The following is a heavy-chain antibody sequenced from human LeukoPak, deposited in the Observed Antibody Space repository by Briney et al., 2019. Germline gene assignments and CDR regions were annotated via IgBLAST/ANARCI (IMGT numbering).Heavy chain of an antibody. D-gene: IGHD3-10*01. Sequence: GGSLRLSCAASGFTFSSYAMSWVRQAPGKGLEWVSGISGSGGSTYYADSVKGRFTISRDNSKNTLYLQMNSLRAEDTAVYYCARYQDYGSGNWFDPWGQGTLVTVSS. V-gene: IGHV3-23*01. CDR2: ISGSGGST. CDR1: GFTFSSYA. J-gene: IGHJ5*02. CDR3: ARYQDYGSGNWFDP.